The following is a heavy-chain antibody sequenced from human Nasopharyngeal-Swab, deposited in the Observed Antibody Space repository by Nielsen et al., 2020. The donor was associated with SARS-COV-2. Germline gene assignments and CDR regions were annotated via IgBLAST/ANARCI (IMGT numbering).Heavy chain of an antibody. D-gene: IGHD3-22*01. Sequence: SVKVSCKASGGTFSSYAISWVRQAPGQGLEWMGRIIPILGIANYAQKFQGRVTITADKSTSTAYMELSSLRSEDTAVYYCARDLDSSGHSSSWGQGTLVTVSS. CDR1: GGTFSSYA. V-gene: IGHV1-69*04. CDR3: ARDLDSSGHSSS. CDR2: IIPILGIA. J-gene: IGHJ5*02.